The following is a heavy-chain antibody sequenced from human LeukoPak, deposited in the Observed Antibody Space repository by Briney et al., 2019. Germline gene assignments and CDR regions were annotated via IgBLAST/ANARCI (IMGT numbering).Heavy chain of an antibody. J-gene: IGHJ4*02. Sequence: ASVKVSCKASGYTFTGYYMRWVRRAPGQGLEWMGWIHPYSGGTSYAQKFQGRVTMTRDTSISTAYMDLSSLKSDDTAVYFCAREIWFFDSWGQGTLVTVSS. D-gene: IGHD3-10*01. V-gene: IGHV1-2*02. CDR3: AREIWFFDS. CDR2: IHPYSGGT. CDR1: GYTFTGYY.